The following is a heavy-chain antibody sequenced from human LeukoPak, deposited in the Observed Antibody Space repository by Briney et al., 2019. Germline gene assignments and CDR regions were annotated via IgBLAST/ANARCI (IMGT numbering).Heavy chain of an antibody. Sequence: GGSLRLSCAASGFTFGTYTMNWVRQTPGKGLEWLSGIFGNGEGTYYADSVKGRFTISRDNSKNTLYLQMNTLRAEDTAVYYCAIDREPDGRWNFDFWGQGTLVTVSS. CDR1: GFTFGTYT. D-gene: IGHD1-1*01. CDR3: AIDREPDGRWNFDF. CDR2: IFGNGEGT. J-gene: IGHJ4*02. V-gene: IGHV3-23*01.